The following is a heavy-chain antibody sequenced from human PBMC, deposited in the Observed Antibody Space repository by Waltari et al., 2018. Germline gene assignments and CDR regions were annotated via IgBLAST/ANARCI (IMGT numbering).Heavy chain of an antibody. J-gene: IGHJ4*02. CDR1: GFTFSSYS. Sequence: EVQLVESGGGLVKPGGSLRLSCAASGFTFSSYSMNWVRQAPGKGLEWVSSISSSSSYIYYADSVKGRFTISRDNAKNSLYLQMNSLRADDTAVYYCAQISAGYTIDYWGQGTLVTVSS. CDR2: ISSSSSYI. CDR3: AQISAGYTIDY. D-gene: IGHD5-12*01. V-gene: IGHV3-21*01.